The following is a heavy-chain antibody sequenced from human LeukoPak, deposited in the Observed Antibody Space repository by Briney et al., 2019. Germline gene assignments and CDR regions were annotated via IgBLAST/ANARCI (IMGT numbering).Heavy chain of an antibody. CDR2: IYYSGST. J-gene: IGHJ4*02. D-gene: IGHD3-9*01. CDR3: ASAKYYDILTGLLDY. Sequence: SETLSLTCTVSGGSISSGDYYWSWIRQPPGKGLEWIGYIYYSGSTYYDPSLKSRVTISVDTSKNQFSLKLSSVTAADTAVYYCASAKYYDILTGLLDYWGQGTLVTVSS. CDR1: GGSISSGDYY. V-gene: IGHV4-30-4*01.